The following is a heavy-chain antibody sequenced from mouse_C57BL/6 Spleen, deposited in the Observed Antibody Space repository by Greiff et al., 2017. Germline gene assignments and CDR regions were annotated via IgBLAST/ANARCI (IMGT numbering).Heavy chain of an antibody. D-gene: IGHD2-3*01. J-gene: IGHJ2*01. CDR3: ARGGGIYDGFDFDY. CDR1: GYAFSSSW. V-gene: IGHV1-82*01. Sequence: VQLVESGPELVKPGASVKISCKASGYAFSSSWMHWVKQRPGKGLEWIGRIYPGDGDTNYNGKFKGKATLTADKSSSTAYMQLSSLTSEDSAVXFCARGGGIYDGFDFDYWGQGTTLTVSS. CDR2: IYPGDGDT.